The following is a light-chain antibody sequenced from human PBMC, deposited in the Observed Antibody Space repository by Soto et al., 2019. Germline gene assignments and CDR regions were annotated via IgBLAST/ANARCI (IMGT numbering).Light chain of an antibody. CDR2: QTS. J-gene: IGKJ1*01. Sequence: EIVLTQSPATLSSFPGDRVTLSCRASQSINTRLAWYQHRPGQAPRLLIYQTSIRAARIPARFSASGSGTDFTLTISDVQPEDFALDYCHQRQSWPRTFGQGTKVDI. CDR1: QSINTR. CDR3: HQRQSWPRT. V-gene: IGKV3-11*01.